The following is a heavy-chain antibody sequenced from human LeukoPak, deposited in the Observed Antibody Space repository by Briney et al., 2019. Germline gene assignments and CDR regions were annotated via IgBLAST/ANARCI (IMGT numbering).Heavy chain of an antibody. CDR2: MSNSGENT. D-gene: IGHD4-17*01. CDR1: GFTFSSYS. CDR3: AKGGASVTRYVDY. J-gene: IGHJ4*02. Sequence: GGSLRLSCAASGFTFSSYSMQWVRQTPGKGLEWVGIMSNSGENTFYGEAVKGRFTISKDNSQNTLYLQMNSLRPEDTAVYYCAKGGASVTRYVDYWGQGTLVTVSS. V-gene: IGHV3-30*18.